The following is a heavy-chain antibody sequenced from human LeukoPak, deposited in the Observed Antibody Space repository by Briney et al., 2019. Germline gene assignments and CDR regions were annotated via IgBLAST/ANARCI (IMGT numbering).Heavy chain of an antibody. CDR1: GYTFTGYY. J-gene: IGHJ6*02. V-gene: IGHV1-2*02. CDR3: ARDPRDVYYGMDV. CDR2: INPNSGGT. Sequence: ASVKVSCKASGYTFTGYYMHWVRQAPGPGLEWMGWINPNSGGTNYAQKFQGRVTMTRDTSISTAYMELSRLTSDDTAVYYCARDPRDVYYGMDVWGQGTTVTVSS.